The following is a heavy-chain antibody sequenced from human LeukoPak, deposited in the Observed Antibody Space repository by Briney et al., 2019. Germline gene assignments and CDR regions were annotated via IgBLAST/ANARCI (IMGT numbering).Heavy chain of an antibody. Sequence: SGPVLVKPTETLTLTCTVSGFSLSNARMGGGWIRQPPGKALEWLAHIFSNDEKSYSTSLKSRLTISKDTSKSQVVLTMTNMDPVDTATYYCARILLNDGDNEFYFDYWGQGTLVTVSS. CDR3: ARILLNDGDNEFYFDY. CDR1: GFSLSNARMG. CDR2: IFSNDEK. V-gene: IGHV2-26*01. J-gene: IGHJ4*02. D-gene: IGHD4-17*01.